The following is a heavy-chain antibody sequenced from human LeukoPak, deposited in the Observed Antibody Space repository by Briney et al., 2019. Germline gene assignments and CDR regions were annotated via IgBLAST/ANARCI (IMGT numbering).Heavy chain of an antibody. CDR1: GYSFTSYW. Sequence: GESLKISCKGSGYSFTSYWIGWVRQMPGKGLEWMGIIYPGDSDTRYSPSYQGQVTISADKSISTAYLRWSSLKASDTAMYYCARLGAGLRLGELSSPYDYWGQGTLVTVSS. D-gene: IGHD3-16*02. CDR2: IYPGDSDT. J-gene: IGHJ4*02. CDR3: ARLGAGLRLGELSSPYDY. V-gene: IGHV5-51*01.